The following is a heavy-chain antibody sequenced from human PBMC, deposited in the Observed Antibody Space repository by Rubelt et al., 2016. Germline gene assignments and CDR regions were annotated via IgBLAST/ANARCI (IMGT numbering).Heavy chain of an antibody. CDR2: IANSGNT. CDR3: VANYGDYLGH. D-gene: IGHD4-17*01. V-gene: IGHV3-66*01. CDR1: GFTFSSYS. Sequence: EVQLLESGGGLIQPGGSLRLSCAASGFTFSSYSMNWVRQAPGKGLEWVSLIANSGNTYYADSVKGRLPIARDNAKNTLDLQMPSLRRYDTAMYDCVANYGDYLGHWGQGALVSVSS. J-gene: IGHJ1*01.